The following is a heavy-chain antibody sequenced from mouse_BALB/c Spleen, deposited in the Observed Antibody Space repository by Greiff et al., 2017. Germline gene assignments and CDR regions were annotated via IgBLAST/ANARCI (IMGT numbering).Heavy chain of an antibody. V-gene: IGHV1S22*01. Sequence: LQQPGSELVRPGASVKLSCKASGYTFTSYWMHWVKQRPGQGLEWIGNIYPGSGSTNYDEKFKSKATLTVDTSSSTAYMQLSSLTSEDSAVYYCTREPAYYGNSVYYAMDYWGQGTSVTVSS. CDR1: GYTFTSYW. CDR2: IYPGSGST. J-gene: IGHJ4*01. D-gene: IGHD2-10*01. CDR3: TREPAYYGNSVYYAMDY.